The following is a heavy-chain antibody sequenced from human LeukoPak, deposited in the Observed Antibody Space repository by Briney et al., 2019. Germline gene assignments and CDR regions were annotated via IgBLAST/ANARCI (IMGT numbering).Heavy chain of an antibody. J-gene: IGHJ5*02. CDR3: GVGVPAAKYWFDP. CDR2: IYHSGST. D-gene: IGHD2-2*01. Sequence: SQTLSLTCTVSGGSISSGGYYWSWIRQPPGKGLEWIGYIYHSGSTYYNPSLKSRVTISVDTSKNQFSLKLSSVTAADTAVYYCGVGVPAAKYWFDPWGQGTLVTVSS. CDR1: GGSISSGGYY. V-gene: IGHV4-30-2*01.